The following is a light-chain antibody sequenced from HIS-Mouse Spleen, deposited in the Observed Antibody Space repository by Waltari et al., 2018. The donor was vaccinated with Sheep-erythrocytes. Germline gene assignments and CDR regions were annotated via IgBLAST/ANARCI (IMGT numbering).Light chain of an antibody. CDR2: DVS. V-gene: IGLV2-11*01. CDR3: VSSSGSYNHV. CDR1: SSDVGGYNY. Sequence: QSALTQPRSVSGSPGQSVTISCTGTSSDVGGYNYVSWYQQHPGKAPKLMIYDVSKRPSGVHDRFSGSKSGNTASLTISGLQAEDEADYYCVSSSGSYNHVFATGTKVTVL. J-gene: IGLJ1*01.